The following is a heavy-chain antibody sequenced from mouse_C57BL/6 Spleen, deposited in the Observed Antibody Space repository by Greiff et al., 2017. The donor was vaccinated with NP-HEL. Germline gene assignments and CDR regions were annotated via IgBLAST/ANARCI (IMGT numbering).Heavy chain of an antibody. J-gene: IGHJ2*01. V-gene: IGHV5-17*01. Sequence: EVQLQQSGGGLVKPGGSLKLSCAASGFTFSDYGMHWVRQAPEKGLEWVAYISSGSSTLYYADTVKGRFTISRDNAKNTLFLQMTSLRSEDTAMYYCARRTGTFDYWGQGTTLTVSS. CDR1: GFTFSDYG. D-gene: IGHD4-1*01. CDR3: ARRTGTFDY. CDR2: ISSGSSTL.